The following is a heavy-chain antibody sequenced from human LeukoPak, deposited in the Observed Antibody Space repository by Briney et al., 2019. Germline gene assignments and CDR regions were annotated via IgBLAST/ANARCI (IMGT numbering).Heavy chain of an antibody. CDR3: AKGGDDYGPPGP. V-gene: IGHV3-30*02. J-gene: IGHJ5*02. CDR1: GFTFSNYG. D-gene: IGHD4-17*01. CDR2: IRYDGSNK. Sequence: HPGGSLRLSCAASGFTFSNYGLHWVRQAPGKGLEWVAFIRYDGSNKYYADSAKGRFTISRDNSKNTLYLQMNSLRAEDTAVYYCAKGGDDYGPPGPWGQGTLVTVSS.